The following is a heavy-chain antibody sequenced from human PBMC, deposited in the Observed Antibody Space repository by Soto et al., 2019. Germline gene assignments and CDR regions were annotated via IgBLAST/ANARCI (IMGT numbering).Heavy chain of an antibody. J-gene: IGHJ6*03. V-gene: IGHV1-3*01. D-gene: IGHD6-19*01. CDR1: GYTFTSYA. CDR3: ARDRVAGDYYYYMDV. CDR2: INAGNGNT. Sequence: SVKVSCKASGYTFTSYAMHWVRQAPGQRLEWMGWINAGNGNTKYSQKFQGRVTITRDTSASTAYMELSSLRSEDTAVYYCARDRVAGDYYYYMDVWGKGTTVSVSS.